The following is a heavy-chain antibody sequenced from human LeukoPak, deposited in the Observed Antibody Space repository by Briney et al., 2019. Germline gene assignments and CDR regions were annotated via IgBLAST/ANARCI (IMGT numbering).Heavy chain of an antibody. CDR2: INHSEST. CDR1: GGSFSGYY. V-gene: IGHV4-34*01. J-gene: IGHJ4*02. CDR3: ARHRRYSSSPKYYFDY. D-gene: IGHD6-13*01. Sequence: SETLSLTCAVYGGSFSGYYWSWIRQPPGKGLEWLGEINHSESTNYNPSLKSRVTISVDTSKNQFSLKLSSVTAADTAVYYCARHRRYSSSPKYYFDYWGQGTLVTVSS.